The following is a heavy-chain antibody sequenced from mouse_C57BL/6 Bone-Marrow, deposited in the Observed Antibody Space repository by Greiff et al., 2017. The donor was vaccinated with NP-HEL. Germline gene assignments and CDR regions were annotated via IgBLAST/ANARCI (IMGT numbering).Heavy chain of an antibody. CDR2: IYPSDSET. CDR3: AREGYSNYFDY. J-gene: IGHJ2*01. D-gene: IGHD2-5*01. CDR1: GYTFTSYW. V-gene: IGHV1-61*01. Sequence: VQLQQSGAELVRPGSSVKLSCKASGYTFTSYWMDWVKQRPGQGLEWIGNIYPSDSETHYNQKFKDKATLTVDKSSSTAYMQLSSLTSEDSAVYYCAREGYSNYFDYWGQGTTLTVSS.